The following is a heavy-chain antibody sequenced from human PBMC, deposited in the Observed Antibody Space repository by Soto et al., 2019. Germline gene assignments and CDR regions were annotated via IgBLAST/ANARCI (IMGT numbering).Heavy chain of an antibody. J-gene: IGHJ4*02. CDR2: ISSSSYI. CDR3: ARNKGGSGSYYTG. CDR1: GFTFSSYS. Sequence: GGSLRLSCAASGFTFSSYSMNWVRQAPGKGLEWVSSISSSSYIYYADSVKGRFTISRDNAKNSLYLQMNSLRAEDTAVYYGARNKGGSGSYYTGWGQGTLVTVSS. V-gene: IGHV3-21*01. D-gene: IGHD3-10*01.